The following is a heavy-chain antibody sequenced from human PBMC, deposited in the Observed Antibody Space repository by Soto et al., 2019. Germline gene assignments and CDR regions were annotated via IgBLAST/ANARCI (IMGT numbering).Heavy chain of an antibody. Sequence: SETLSLTCTVSGGSISGFYWSWIRQPPGKGLEWIGYIYYSGSAYYNPSLKSRVTISMDTSKNHFAMRLSSVTDADTAVYYCARASSSSSAADYWGQGTLVTVSS. D-gene: IGHD6-6*01. CDR3: ARASSSSSAADY. CDR1: GGSISGFY. CDR2: IYYSGSA. V-gene: IGHV4-59*12. J-gene: IGHJ4*02.